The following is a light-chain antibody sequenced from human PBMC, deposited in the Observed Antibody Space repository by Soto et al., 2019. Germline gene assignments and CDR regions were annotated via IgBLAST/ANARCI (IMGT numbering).Light chain of an antibody. J-gene: IGLJ3*02. V-gene: IGLV2-14*01. CDR2: EVS. Sequence: QSVLTQPASVSGSPGQSITISCTGSSSDIGGYKYVSWYQQHPGKAPKLMIYEVSNRPSGVSNRFSGSKSGNTASLTISGLQAEDEADYYCSSYTSSSWVFGGGTKLTVL. CDR1: SSDIGGYKY. CDR3: SSYTSSSWV.